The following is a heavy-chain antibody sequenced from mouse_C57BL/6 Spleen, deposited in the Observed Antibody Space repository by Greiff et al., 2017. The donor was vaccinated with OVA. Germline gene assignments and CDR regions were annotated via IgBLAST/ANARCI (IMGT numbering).Heavy chain of an antibody. Sequence: VQLQQSGPELVKPGASVKIPCKASGYTFTDYNMDWVKQSHGKSLEWIGDINPNNGGTIYNQKFKGKATLTVDKSSSTAYMELRSLTSEDTAVYDCARTVLEDYAMDYWGQGTSVTVSS. J-gene: IGHJ4*01. CDR2: INPNNGGT. V-gene: IGHV1-18*01. D-gene: IGHD1-1*01. CDR3: ARTVLEDYAMDY. CDR1: GYTFTDYN.